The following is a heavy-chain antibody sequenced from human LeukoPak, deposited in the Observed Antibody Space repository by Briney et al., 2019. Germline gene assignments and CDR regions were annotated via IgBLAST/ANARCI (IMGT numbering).Heavy chain of an antibody. J-gene: IGHJ4*02. Sequence: GESLKISCKGSGYSFTNYWIGWVRQMPGKGLEWMGIIYPGDSDTRYNPSFQGHVTLSADKSISTAFLQWNSLKASDTAMYYCVRLDSTSFLDYWGQGTLVTVSS. D-gene: IGHD2-2*01. CDR1: GYSFTNYW. CDR2: IYPGDSDT. V-gene: IGHV5-51*01. CDR3: VRLDSTSFLDY.